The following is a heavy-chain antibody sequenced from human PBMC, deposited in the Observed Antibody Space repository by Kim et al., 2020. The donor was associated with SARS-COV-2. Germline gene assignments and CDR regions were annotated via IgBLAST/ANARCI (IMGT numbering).Heavy chain of an antibody. CDR2: ISSSSSYI. CDR1: GFTFSSYS. Sequence: GGSLRLSCAASGFTFSSYSMNWVRQAPGKGLEWVSSISSSSSYIYYADSVKGRFTISRDNAKNSLYLQMNSLRAEDTAVYYCARDPDSSGYYPGFDYWGQGTLVTVSS. V-gene: IGHV3-21*01. D-gene: IGHD3-22*01. J-gene: IGHJ4*02. CDR3: ARDPDSSGYYPGFDY.